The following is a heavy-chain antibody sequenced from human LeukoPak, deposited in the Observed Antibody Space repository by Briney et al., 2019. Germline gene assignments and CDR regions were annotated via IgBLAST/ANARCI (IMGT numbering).Heavy chain of an antibody. J-gene: IGHJ4*02. Sequence: KTGGSLRLSCAASGFTFGDYYMSWLRQTPGKGQEWVSYISTSGTTIHYADSVKGRFTISRDNAKNSLYLQMNSLRAEDTAVYYCARVRGSYCSDHWGQGILVSVSS. V-gene: IGHV3-11*04. CDR2: ISTSGTTI. D-gene: IGHD1-26*01. CDR1: GFTFGDYY. CDR3: ARVRGSYCSDH.